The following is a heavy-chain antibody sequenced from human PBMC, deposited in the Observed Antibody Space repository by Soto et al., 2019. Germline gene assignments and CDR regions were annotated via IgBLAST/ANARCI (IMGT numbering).Heavy chain of an antibody. CDR2: ISSSSSYI. CDR3: ARDGPDGSNYDFWSGYYLDYYYYGMDV. V-gene: IGHV3-21*01. D-gene: IGHD3-3*01. Sequence: GGSLRLSCAASGFTFSSYSMNWVRQAPGKGLEWVSSISSSSSYIYYADSVKGRFTISRDNAKNSLYLQMNSLRAEDTAVYYCARDGPDGSNYDFWSGYYLDYYYYGMDVWGQGTTVTVSS. CDR1: GFTFSSYS. J-gene: IGHJ6*02.